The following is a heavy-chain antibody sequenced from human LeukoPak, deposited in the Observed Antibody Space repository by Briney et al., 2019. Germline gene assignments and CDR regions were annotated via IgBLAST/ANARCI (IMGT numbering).Heavy chain of an antibody. Sequence: AETLSLTCTVSGGSISSYYWSWIRQPPGKGLEWIGYSYNRGSTNYNPSLKSRVTISADTSKNQFSLKLSSVTAADTAVYYCAGDIVVVPAASSYYYYYGMDVWGQGTTVT. J-gene: IGHJ6*02. D-gene: IGHD2-2*01. CDR3: AGDIVVVPAASSYYYYYGMDV. V-gene: IGHV4-59*01. CDR2: SYNRGST. CDR1: GGSISSYY.